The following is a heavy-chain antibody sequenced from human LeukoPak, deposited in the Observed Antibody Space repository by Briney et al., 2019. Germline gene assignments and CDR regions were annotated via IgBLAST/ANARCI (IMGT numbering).Heavy chain of an antibody. J-gene: IGHJ4*02. V-gene: IGHV3-23*01. CDR3: ARDYADYVGYFFLDY. CDR2: ISGGGETT. CDR1: GFTFNNYA. Sequence: GGSPRLSCAASGFTFNNYAMNWVRQAPGKGLEWVSSISGGGETTYYADSAKGRFTISRDNSQNTLYLQMNSLRAEDTAVYYCARDYADYVGYFFLDYWGQGTLVTVSS. D-gene: IGHD4-17*01.